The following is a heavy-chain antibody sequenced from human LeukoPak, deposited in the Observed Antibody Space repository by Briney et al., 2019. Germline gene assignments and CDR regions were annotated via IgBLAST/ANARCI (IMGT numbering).Heavy chain of an antibody. Sequence: GGSLRLSCAASGFTLSSSAMSWVRQAPGKGLEWVAAISDTGRLSYCADSVNGRFTISRDNSKNTLYLQMNSLRAEDTAEYYCAKDSNGWYQRGSNYFDYWGQGTLVTVSS. J-gene: IGHJ4*02. D-gene: IGHD6-19*01. CDR1: GFTLSSSA. CDR2: ISDTGRLS. CDR3: AKDSNGWYQRGSNYFDY. V-gene: IGHV3-23*01.